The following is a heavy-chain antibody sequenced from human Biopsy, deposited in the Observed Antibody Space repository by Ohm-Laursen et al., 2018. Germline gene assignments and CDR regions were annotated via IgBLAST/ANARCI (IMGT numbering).Heavy chain of an antibody. V-gene: IGHV3-9*01. CDR2: ISWISRNT. CDR1: GFRFDDYA. CDR3: ARDRGQNFYDSTGYYNGMDG. D-gene: IGHD3-22*01. J-gene: IGHJ6*02. Sequence: LRLSCTASGFRFDDYAMHWVRQRPGKGLEWVSGISWISRNTGYADSVKGRFTITRDNAKNSLYLQMNSLRPEDTALYYCARDRGQNFYDSTGYYNGMDGWGQGATVTVAS.